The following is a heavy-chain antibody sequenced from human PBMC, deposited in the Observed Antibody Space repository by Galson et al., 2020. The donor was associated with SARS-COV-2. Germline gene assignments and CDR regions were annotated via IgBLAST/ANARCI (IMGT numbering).Heavy chain of an antibody. J-gene: IGHJ3*02. CDR3: ARIKDYGGNSQRAFDI. CDR1: GFSLSTSGMR. CDR2: IDWDDDE. D-gene: IGHD4-17*01. V-gene: IGHV2-70*04. Sequence: SGPTLVKPTQTLTLTCTFSGFSLSTSGMRVSWIRQPPGKALEWLARIDWDDDEFYSTSLKTRLTISKDTSKNQVVLTMTNMDPMDTATYYCARIKDYGGNSQRAFDIWGQGTMVTVSS.